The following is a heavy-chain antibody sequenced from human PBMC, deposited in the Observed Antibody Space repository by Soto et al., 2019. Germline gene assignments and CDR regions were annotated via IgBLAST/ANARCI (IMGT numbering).Heavy chain of an antibody. V-gene: IGHV4-59*01. Sequence: SETLSLTSTVSGGSISPYYWSWIRQPPGKGLEWIGYVYYSGNTNYNPSLESRVTISVDTSRNRFSLNLTSATAPDQPVYYCARKGAAASYAHYYMDVWGRGTAVTVSS. J-gene: IGHJ6*03. D-gene: IGHD6-13*01. CDR1: GGSISPYY. CDR2: VYYSGNT. CDR3: ARKGAAASYAHYYMDV.